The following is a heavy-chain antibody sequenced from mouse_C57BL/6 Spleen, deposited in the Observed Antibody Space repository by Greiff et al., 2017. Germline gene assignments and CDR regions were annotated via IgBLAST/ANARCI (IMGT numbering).Heavy chain of an antibody. CDR1: GYAFSSYW. V-gene: IGHV1-80*01. D-gene: IGHD1-1*01. CDR3: AKMPYYYGSSYGFAY. J-gene: IGHJ3*01. Sequence: QVQLKQSGAELVKPGASVKISCKASGYAFSSYWMNWVKQRPGKGLEWIGQIYPGDGDTNYNGKFKGKATLTADKSSSTAYMQLSSLTSEDSAVYFCAKMPYYYGSSYGFAYWGQGTLVTVSA. CDR2: IYPGDGDT.